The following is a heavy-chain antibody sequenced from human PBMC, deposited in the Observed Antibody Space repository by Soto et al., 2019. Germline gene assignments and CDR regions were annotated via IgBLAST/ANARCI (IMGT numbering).Heavy chain of an antibody. Sequence: QVQLVQSGAEVKKPGSSVKVSCKASGGNLRSYVFSWVRQAPGQGLEWMGKIIPVFGTADYAQNYQGRVTITADGSTRTVYMELSSLRSEDTAVYYCARLRLDTTGIRDYYYGMDVWGQGTTVTVSS. D-gene: IGHD1-1*01. CDR2: IIPVFGTA. CDR3: ARLRLDTTGIRDYYYGMDV. CDR1: GGNLRSYV. V-gene: IGHV1-69*18. J-gene: IGHJ6*02.